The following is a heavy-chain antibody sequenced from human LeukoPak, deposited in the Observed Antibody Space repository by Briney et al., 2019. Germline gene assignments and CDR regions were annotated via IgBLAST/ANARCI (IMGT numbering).Heavy chain of an antibody. Sequence: GGSLRLSCAASGFTFSTYEMNWVRLAPGKGLEWVSYTSNSGSNKYYADSVKGRFTISRDNSKNTVSLQMNSLRVEDTAVYYCAKDRDGYCSGGRCYYDAFDIWGQGTMVTVPS. CDR1: GFTFSTYE. CDR2: TSNSGSNK. J-gene: IGHJ3*02. CDR3: AKDRDGYCSGGRCYYDAFDI. V-gene: IGHV3-23*01. D-gene: IGHD2-15*01.